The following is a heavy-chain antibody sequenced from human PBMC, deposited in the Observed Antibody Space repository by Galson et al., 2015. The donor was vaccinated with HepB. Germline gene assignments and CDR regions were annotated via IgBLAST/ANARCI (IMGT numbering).Heavy chain of an antibody. CDR3: AKDRTQWLRPHDAFDI. Sequence: SLRLSCADSGFTFNSYAMSWVRQAPGKGLECVPAISGSGGNTYFADSVKGRFPISRDNSKNTLYVEMNSLRAEDTAVYYCAKDRTQWLRPHDAFDIWGQGTMVTVSS. V-gene: IGHV3-23*01. D-gene: IGHD5-12*01. CDR2: ISGSGGNT. CDR1: GFTFNSYA. J-gene: IGHJ3*02.